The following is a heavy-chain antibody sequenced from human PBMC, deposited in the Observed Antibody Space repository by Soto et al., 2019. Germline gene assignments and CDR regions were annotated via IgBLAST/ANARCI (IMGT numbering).Heavy chain of an antibody. CDR2: ISAYNGNT. V-gene: IGHV1-18*01. D-gene: IGHD2-2*01. CDR1: GYTFTSYG. J-gene: IGHJ6*03. CDR3: ARIGLYCSSTSCLFYYMDV. Sequence: ASVKVSCKASGYTFTSYGISWVRQAPGQGLEWMGWISAYNGNTNYAQKLQGRVTMTTDTSTSTAYMELRSLRSDDTAVYYCARIGLYCSSTSCLFYYMDVWGKGTTVTVS.